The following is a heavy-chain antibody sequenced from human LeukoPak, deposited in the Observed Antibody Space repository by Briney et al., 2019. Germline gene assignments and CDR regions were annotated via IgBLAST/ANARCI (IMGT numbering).Heavy chain of an antibody. V-gene: IGHV3-66*01. J-gene: IGHJ4*02. Sequence: GGSLRLSCAASGFTVSSNYMSWVRQAPGKGLEWVSVIYSGGSTYYADSVKGRFTISRDNSKNTLYLQMNSLRAEDTAVYYCARETFRIVVVPAAIPPDYWGQGTLVTVSS. CDR1: GFTVSSNY. CDR3: ARETFRIVVVPAAIPPDY. CDR2: IYSGGST. D-gene: IGHD2-2*02.